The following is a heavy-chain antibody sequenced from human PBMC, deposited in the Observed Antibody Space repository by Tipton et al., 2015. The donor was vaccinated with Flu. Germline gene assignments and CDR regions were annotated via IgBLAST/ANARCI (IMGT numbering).Heavy chain of an antibody. J-gene: IGHJ4*02. D-gene: IGHD2-2*01. Sequence: TLSLTCTVSGGSISSYYWSWIRQPAGKGLEWIGRIYTSGSTNYNPSLKSRVTMSVDTSKNQFSLKLSSVTAADTAVYYCARRDLGCSSTSCYYFDYWGQGTLVTVSS. CDR1: GGSISSYY. V-gene: IGHV4-4*07. CDR2: IYTSGST. CDR3: ARRDLGCSSTSCYYFDY.